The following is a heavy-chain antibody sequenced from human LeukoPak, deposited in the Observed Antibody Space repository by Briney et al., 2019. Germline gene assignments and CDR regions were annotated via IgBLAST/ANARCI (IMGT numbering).Heavy chain of an antibody. CDR2: INPNSGGT. J-gene: IGHJ4*02. V-gene: IGHV1-2*02. CDR1: GYTFTGYY. Sequence: ASVKASCKASGYTFTGYYMHWVRQAPGQGLEWMGWINPNSGGTNYAQKFQGRVTMTRDTSISTAYMELSRLRSDDTAVYYCARDSGYSSGWYINRPHWFDYWGQGTLVTVSS. D-gene: IGHD6-19*01. CDR3: ARDSGYSSGWYINRPHWFDY.